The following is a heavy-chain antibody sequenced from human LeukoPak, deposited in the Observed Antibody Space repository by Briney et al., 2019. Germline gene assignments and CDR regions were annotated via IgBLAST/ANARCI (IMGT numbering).Heavy chain of an antibody. CDR2: IYHSGST. D-gene: IGHD1-26*01. J-gene: IGHJ4*02. CDR3: ARGRIVGATIDY. Sequence: SETLSLTCTVSGYSISSGYYWGWIRQPPGKGLEWIGSIYHSGSTYYNPSLKSRVTISVDTSKNQFSLKLSSVTAADTAVYYCARGRIVGATIDYWGQGTLVTVSS. V-gene: IGHV4-38-2*02. CDR1: GYSISSGYY.